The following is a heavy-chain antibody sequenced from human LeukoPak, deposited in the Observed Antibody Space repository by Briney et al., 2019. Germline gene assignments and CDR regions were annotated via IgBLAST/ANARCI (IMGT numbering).Heavy chain of an antibody. J-gene: IGHJ4*02. CDR3: AKDKFGGDQQLVRGYDY. CDR1: GFTFDDYA. V-gene: IGHV3-9*01. CDR2: ISWNSGNI. Sequence: SLRLSCVASGFTFDDYAMHWVRQAPGKGLEWVSGISWNSGNIDYADSVKGRFTISRDNAKNSLYLQMGSLRAEDTALYYCAKDKFGGDQQLVRGYDYWGQGILVTVSS. D-gene: IGHD6-13*01.